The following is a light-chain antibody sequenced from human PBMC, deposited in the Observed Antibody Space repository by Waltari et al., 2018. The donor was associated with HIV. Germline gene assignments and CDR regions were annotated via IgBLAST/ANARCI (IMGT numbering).Light chain of an antibody. CDR3: QSYDDNNHII. Sequence: NFMLTQPHSVSESPGKTVTLSCTRSYCSIASNYVQWYQQRPGSSPTTVIYEDRQRPSGVPERFSGSTDTSSNSASLTISGLRPEDEADYFCQSYDDNNHIIFGGGTKLTVL. J-gene: IGLJ2*01. V-gene: IGLV6-57*01. CDR1: YCSIASNY. CDR2: EDR.